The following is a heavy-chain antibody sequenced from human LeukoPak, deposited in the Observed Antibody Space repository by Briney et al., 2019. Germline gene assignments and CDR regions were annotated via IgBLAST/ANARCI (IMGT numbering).Heavy chain of an antibody. D-gene: IGHD2-2*02. V-gene: IGHV1-2*02. Sequence: GASVKVSCKASGYTFTGYYIHWVRQAPGQGFEWMGWINPNSGGTNYAQKFQGRVTMTRDTSISTAYMELSRLRSDDTAVYYCAIVPAAIQRTYYFDYWGQGTLVTVSS. CDR1: GYTFTGYY. CDR3: AIVPAAIQRTYYFDY. CDR2: INPNSGGT. J-gene: IGHJ4*02.